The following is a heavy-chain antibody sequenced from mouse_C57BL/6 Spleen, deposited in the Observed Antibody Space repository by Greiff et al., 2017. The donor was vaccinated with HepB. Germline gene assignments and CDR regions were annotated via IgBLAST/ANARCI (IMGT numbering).Heavy chain of an antibody. J-gene: IGHJ3*01. Sequence: EVQLQQSGPELVKPGASVKISCKASGYTFTDYYMNWVKQSHGKSLEWIGDINPNNGGTSYNQKFKGKATLTVDKSSSTAYMELRSLTSEDSAVYYCAKESGNYWFAYWGQGTLVTVSA. CDR1: GYTFTDYY. D-gene: IGHD2-1*01. CDR2: INPNNGGT. CDR3: AKESGNYWFAY. V-gene: IGHV1-26*01.